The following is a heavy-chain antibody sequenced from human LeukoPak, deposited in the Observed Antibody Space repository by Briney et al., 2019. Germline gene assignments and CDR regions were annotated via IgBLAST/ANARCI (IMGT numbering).Heavy chain of an antibody. Sequence: GGSLRLSCAASGFTVSSNYMSWVRQAPGKGLEWVSVMYSGGSTYYADSVKGRFTISRDNSKNTLYLQMNSLRAEDTAVYYCARDSSGGSGSYYARGGMDVWGQGTTVTVSS. J-gene: IGHJ6*02. CDR1: GFTVSSNY. CDR2: MYSGGST. D-gene: IGHD3-10*01. V-gene: IGHV3-66*01. CDR3: ARDSSGGSGSYYARGGMDV.